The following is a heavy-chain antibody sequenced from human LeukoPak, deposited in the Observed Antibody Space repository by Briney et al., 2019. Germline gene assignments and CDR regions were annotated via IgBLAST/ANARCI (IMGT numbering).Heavy chain of an antibody. D-gene: IGHD3-22*01. CDR3: AIPWYYYDSSGYYS. CDR2: ISAYNVNT. CDR1: GYTFTSYG. V-gene: IGHV1-18*01. J-gene: IGHJ4*02. Sequence: ASVKVSCKASGYTFTSYGISWVRQAPGQGLEWMGWISAYNVNTNYAQKRQGRVTMTTDTSTRPAYMELRSLRSDDTAVYYCAIPWYYYDSSGYYSWGQGTLVTVSS.